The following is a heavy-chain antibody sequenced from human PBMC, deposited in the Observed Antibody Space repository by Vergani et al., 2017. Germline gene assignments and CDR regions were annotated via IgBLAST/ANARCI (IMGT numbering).Heavy chain of an antibody. CDR1: GYSFTSYW. CDR2: IDPSDSYT. Sequence: EVQLVPSGAEVKTPGESLRISCKGSGYSFTSYWISWVRQMPGKGLEWMGRIDPSDSYTNYSPSFQGHVTISADKSISTAYLQWSSLKASDTAMYYCARHPGIAVAGTSPWFDPWGQGTLVTVSS. J-gene: IGHJ5*02. CDR3: ARHPGIAVAGTSPWFDP. V-gene: IGHV5-10-1*03. D-gene: IGHD6-19*01.